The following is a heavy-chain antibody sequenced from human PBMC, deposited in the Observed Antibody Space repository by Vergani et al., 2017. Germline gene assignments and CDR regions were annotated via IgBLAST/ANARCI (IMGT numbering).Heavy chain of an antibody. Sequence: QVQLVQSGAEVKKPGASVKVSCKASGYTFTSYYMHWVRQAPGQGLEWMGIINPSGGSTSYAQKFQGRVTMTRDTSTSTVYMELSSLRSEDTAVYYCARVTAAAGMYSSGWYHPFDYGGQGTLVTVSS. CDR3: ARVTAAAGMYSSGWYHPFDY. D-gene: IGHD6-19*01. V-gene: IGHV1-46*01. J-gene: IGHJ4*02. CDR1: GYTFTSYY. CDR2: INPSGGST.